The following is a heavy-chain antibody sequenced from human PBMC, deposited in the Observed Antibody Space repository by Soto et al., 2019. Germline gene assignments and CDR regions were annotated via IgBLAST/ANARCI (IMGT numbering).Heavy chain of an antibody. CDR1: GGSISSYY. D-gene: IGHD2-21*02. CDR2: IYYSGST. J-gene: IGHJ4*02. Sequence: PSETLSLTCTVSGGSISSYYWSWIRQPPGKGLEWIGYIYYSGSTNYNPSLKSRVTISVDTSKNQFSLKLSSVTAADTAVYYCARELRYCGGDCYELFDYWGQGTLVTVSS. V-gene: IGHV4-59*01. CDR3: ARELRYCGGDCYELFDY.